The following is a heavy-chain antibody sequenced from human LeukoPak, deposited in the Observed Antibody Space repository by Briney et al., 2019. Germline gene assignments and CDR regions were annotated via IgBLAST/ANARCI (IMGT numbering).Heavy chain of an antibody. CDR2: IYTSGST. Sequence: SETLSLTCTVSGGSISSYYWSWIRQPAGKGLEWIGRIYTSGSTNYNPSLKSRVTMLVDTSKNQFSLKLSSVTAADTAVYYCARTNPRNYYDSSGESIDYWGQGTLVTVSS. CDR3: ARTNPRNYYDSSGESIDY. V-gene: IGHV4-4*07. D-gene: IGHD3-22*01. J-gene: IGHJ4*02. CDR1: GGSISSYY.